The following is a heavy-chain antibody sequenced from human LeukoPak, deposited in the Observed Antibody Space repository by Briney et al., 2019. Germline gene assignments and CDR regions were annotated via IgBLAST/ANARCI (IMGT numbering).Heavy chain of an antibody. CDR2: MNPNRGDT. Sequence: ASVKVSCKASGYSFTGYYIHWMRQAPGQGLEWMGWMNPNRGDTSYAQKFQGRVTMTRNTSISTAYMELSSLRSEDTAVYYCARARDYYDSSGYYYYYYYGMDVWGQGTTVTVSS. CDR3: ARARDYYDSSGYYYYYYYGMDV. D-gene: IGHD3-22*01. V-gene: IGHV1-8*02. CDR1: GYSFTGYY. J-gene: IGHJ6*02.